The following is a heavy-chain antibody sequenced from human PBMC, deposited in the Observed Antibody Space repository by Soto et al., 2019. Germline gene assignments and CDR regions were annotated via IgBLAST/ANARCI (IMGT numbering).Heavy chain of an antibody. J-gene: IGHJ6*02. Sequence: TGGSLRLSCAASGFTFSSYAMHWVRQAPGKGLEWVAVISYDGSNKYYADSVKGRFTISRDNPKNTLYLQMNSLRAEDTAVYYCARDLGTHIAARPSYYYYGMDVWGQGTTVTVSS. CDR1: GFTFSSYA. CDR3: ARDLGTHIAARPSYYYYGMDV. V-gene: IGHV3-30-3*01. CDR2: ISYDGSNK. D-gene: IGHD6-6*01.